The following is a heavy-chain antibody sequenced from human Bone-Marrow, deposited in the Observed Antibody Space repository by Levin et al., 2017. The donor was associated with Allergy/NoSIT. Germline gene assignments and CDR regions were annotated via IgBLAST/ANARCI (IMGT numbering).Heavy chain of an antibody. D-gene: IGHD2-15*01. V-gene: IGHV4-39*07. CDR1: GGSINSDSHY. J-gene: IGHJ2*01. Sequence: SETLSLSCTVSGGSINSDSHYWGWIRQPPWKGLEWIGSIYSSGPTYYNPSLKTRVTTSVDTSKNQFSLNLSSVTAADTAVYYCAISDGATTPYWHFDLWGRGTLVTVSS. CDR2: IYSSGPT. CDR3: AISDGATTPYWHFDL.